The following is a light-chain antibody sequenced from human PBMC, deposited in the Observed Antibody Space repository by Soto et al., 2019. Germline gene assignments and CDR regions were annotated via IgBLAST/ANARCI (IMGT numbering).Light chain of an antibody. CDR3: QQYGSSPRK. J-gene: IGKJ1*01. CDR2: GAS. CDR1: QSVSSSY. V-gene: IGKV3-20*01. Sequence: EIVLTQSPGTLSLSPGERATLSCRASQSVSSSYLAWYQQKPGQAPSLLIYGASSRATGITDRFSGSGSGTDFTLIISRLETEDCAVYYCQQYGSSPRKFGQGTKVEIK.